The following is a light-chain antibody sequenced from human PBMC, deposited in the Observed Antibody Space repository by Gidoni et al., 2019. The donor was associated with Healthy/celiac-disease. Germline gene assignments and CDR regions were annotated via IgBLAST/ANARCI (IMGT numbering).Light chain of an antibody. CDR2: WAS. J-gene: IGKJ4*01. V-gene: IGKV4-1*01. CDR3: QQYYSTPPT. CDR1: QSVLYSSNNKNY. Sequence: DIVRTQCADALTVSLGERATNNCKTSQSVLYSSNNKNYLAWYQEKPGPPHKLLLYWASTRESWVPDRFSCSGSGTYFSLTISSLQADDFAVYFCQQYYSTPPTFGGGTKVEIK.